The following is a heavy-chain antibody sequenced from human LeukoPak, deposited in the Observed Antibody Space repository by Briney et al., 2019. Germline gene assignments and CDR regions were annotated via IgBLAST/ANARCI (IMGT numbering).Heavy chain of an antibody. D-gene: IGHD4-17*01. CDR1: GGTFNNSA. CDR2: ITPLFGTA. CDR3: ARDVHGDYGSGWFDP. Sequence: ASVKVSCKTSGGTFNNSAISWVRQAPGQGLEWLGGITPLFGTAGYAQKFQGRVTITKDESTRTVYLELTSLTSDDTAVYYCARDVHGDYGSGWFDPWGQGTLVTVSS. J-gene: IGHJ5*02. V-gene: IGHV1-69*05.